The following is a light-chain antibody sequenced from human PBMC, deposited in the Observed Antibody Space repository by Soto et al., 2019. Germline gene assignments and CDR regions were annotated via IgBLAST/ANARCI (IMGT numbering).Light chain of an antibody. CDR1: RSSIGNNY. CDR3: AVWDDTLSAWV. CDR2: RQT. V-gene: IGLV1-47*01. Sequence: QSALTQPPSASGTPGQRVTISCSGSRSSIGNNYVYWYQQFPGAAPKLLLFRQTHRPTGVPDRFSGSKSGTSASLAIGGLRSEDEADYYCAVWDDTLSAWVFGGGTKLTVL. J-gene: IGLJ3*02.